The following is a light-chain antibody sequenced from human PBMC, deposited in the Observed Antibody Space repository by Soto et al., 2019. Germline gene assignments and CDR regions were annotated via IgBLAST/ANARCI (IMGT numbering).Light chain of an antibody. CDR1: QTIRNNY. Sequence: EIVLTQSPGTLSLSPGERATLSCRASQTIRNNYLAWYQQTPGQAHRLLVYDTSYRATGVPDRFSGSGSGTDFTLTISRLEPEDSAVYYCQQYDSSPWTFGQGTKVDIK. J-gene: IGKJ1*01. V-gene: IGKV3-20*01. CDR2: DTS. CDR3: QQYDSSPWT.